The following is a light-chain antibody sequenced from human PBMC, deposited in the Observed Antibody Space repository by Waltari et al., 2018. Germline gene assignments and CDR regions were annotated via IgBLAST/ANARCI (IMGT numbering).Light chain of an antibody. CDR3: SAWDHSLKSRL. Sequence: QSALTQPPSTSGAPVQSVTIPCSGSRSNIGAEYPVSSYQQFPGTAPKLLIYDRDKLTKGNSVRFYGSKSGSSASLTISGRRSEDEAYYYCSAWDHSLKSRLFGGGTRLTVL. CDR1: RSNIGAEYP. CDR2: DRD. V-gene: IGLV1-44*01. J-gene: IGLJ2*01.